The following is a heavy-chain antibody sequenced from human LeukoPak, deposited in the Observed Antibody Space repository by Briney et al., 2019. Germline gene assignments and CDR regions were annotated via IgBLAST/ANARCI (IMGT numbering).Heavy chain of an antibody. J-gene: IGHJ6*02. D-gene: IGHD2-2*01. Sequence: GGSLRLSCAASGFTFSSYAMSWVRQAPGKGLEWVAVIWYDGSNKYYADSVKGRFTISRDNSKNTLYLQMNSLRAEDTAVYYCARDHQYQLLRYYYYGMDVWGQGTTVTVSS. CDR3: ARDHQYQLLRYYYYGMDV. CDR1: GFTFSSYA. CDR2: IWYDGSNK. V-gene: IGHV3-33*08.